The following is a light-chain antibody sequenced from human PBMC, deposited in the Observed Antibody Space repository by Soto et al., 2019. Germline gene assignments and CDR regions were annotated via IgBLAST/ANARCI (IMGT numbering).Light chain of an antibody. J-gene: IGKJ5*01. CDR1: QSVSSTY. V-gene: IGKV3-20*01. CDR2: GAS. Sequence: EIVLTQSPGTPSLSPGERATLSCRASQSVSSTYLAWYQRKPGQAPRLLIYGASTRATGIPDRFSGSGSGTDFALTFSRLEPEDFAVYYCQQYGTFITCGQGTRLEIK. CDR3: QQYGTFIT.